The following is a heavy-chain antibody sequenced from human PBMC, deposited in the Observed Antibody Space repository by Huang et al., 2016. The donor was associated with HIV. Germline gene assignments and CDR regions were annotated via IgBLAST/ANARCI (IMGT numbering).Heavy chain of an antibody. Sequence: QVQLVQSGAEVKKPGSSVKVSCKASGGSFRNFAIGWVPQAPGQGIEWMGGIIPTLGTANYAQKFQGRVTIIADEATSTADMELSSLRSEDTAVYYCATVDYYDTSGPQRGYFDNWGQGTLVTVSS. CDR3: ATVDYYDTSGPQRGYFDN. CDR2: IIPTLGTA. D-gene: IGHD3-22*01. V-gene: IGHV1-69*01. CDR1: GGSFRNFA. J-gene: IGHJ4*02.